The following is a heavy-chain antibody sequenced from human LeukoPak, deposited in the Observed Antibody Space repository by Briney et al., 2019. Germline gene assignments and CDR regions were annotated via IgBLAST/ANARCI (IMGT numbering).Heavy chain of an antibody. J-gene: IGHJ3*02. CDR1: GFTFSSYS. V-gene: IGHV3-30*03. Sequence: GGSLRLSCAASGFTFSSYSMNWVRQAPGKGLEWVAVISYDGSNKYYADSMKGRFTISRDNSKNTLYLQMNSLRAEDTAVYYCAREHGYSYGYDHDAFDIWGQGTMVTVSS. CDR3: AREHGYSYGYDHDAFDI. CDR2: ISYDGSNK. D-gene: IGHD5-18*01.